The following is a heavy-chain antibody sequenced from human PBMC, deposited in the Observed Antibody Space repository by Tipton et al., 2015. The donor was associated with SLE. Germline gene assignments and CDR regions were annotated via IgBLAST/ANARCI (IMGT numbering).Heavy chain of an antibody. V-gene: IGHV4-59*12. CDR3: ARLGAARYWYYFDF. CDR2: IYYSGST. J-gene: IGHJ4*02. D-gene: IGHD2-8*02. CDR1: GGSISSYY. Sequence: LRLSCTVSGGSISSYYWSWIRQPPGKGLEWIGYIYYSGSTNYNPSLKSRVTISVDTSKNQFSLKLSSVTAADTAVYYCARLGAARYWYYFDFWGQGTLITVSS.